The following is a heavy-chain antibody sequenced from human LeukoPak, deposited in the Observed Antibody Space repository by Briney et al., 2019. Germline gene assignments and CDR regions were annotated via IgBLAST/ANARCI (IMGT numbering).Heavy chain of an antibody. CDR2: ISSSSSTI. J-gene: IGHJ4*02. CDR3: VREGYYGSGTYYYADY. V-gene: IGHV3-48*01. CDR1: GFTFNSYN. Sequence: GGSLRLSCAASGFTFNSYNMNWVRQAPGKGLEWVSYISSSSSTIYYADSVKGRFTISRDNAKNSLWLQMNSLRAEDTAVYYCVREGYYGSGTYYYADYWGQGTLVTVSS. D-gene: IGHD3-10*01.